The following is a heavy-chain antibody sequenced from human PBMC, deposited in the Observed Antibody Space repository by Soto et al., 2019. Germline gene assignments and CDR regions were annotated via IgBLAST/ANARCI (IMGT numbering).Heavy chain of an antibody. D-gene: IGHD1-20*01. CDR3: ARASYNWNDFDY. CDR2: IYYSGST. Sequence: QVQLQESGPGLVKPSQTLSLTCTVSGGSISSGGYYWSWIRQHPGKGLEWIGYIYYSGSTYYNPSLKSRVTISVDTSKNQFSLKLSSVTAADTAMYYCARASYNWNDFDYWGQGTLVTVSS. CDR1: GGSISSGGYY. J-gene: IGHJ4*02. V-gene: IGHV4-31*03.